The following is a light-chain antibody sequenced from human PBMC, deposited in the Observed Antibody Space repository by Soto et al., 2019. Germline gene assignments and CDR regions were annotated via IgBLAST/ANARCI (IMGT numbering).Light chain of an antibody. CDR3: QQFNSYPVT. CDR2: DVS. Sequence: AIQVTQSPSSLSASVGDRVTITCLASQDIRGALAWYQQKPGKPPKLLIYDVSTLENGVPLRFSGDSSGTQFTLTISGLQPEDFGTYYCQQFNSYPVTFGHGTRLDIK. J-gene: IGKJ5*01. V-gene: IGKV1-13*02. CDR1: QDIRGA.